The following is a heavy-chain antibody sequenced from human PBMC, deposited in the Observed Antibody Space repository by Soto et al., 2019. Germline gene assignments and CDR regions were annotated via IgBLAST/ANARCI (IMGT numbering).Heavy chain of an antibody. D-gene: IGHD6-25*01. CDR2: MNPSYGKA. CDR3: AGRKERTGHYYFDS. Sequence: ASVKVSCKASGYTFITYDINWVRQATGQGLEWMGWMNPSYGKAGYAQKFQGRLTMTRNTSISTAYMELSSLRSDDTAVYFCAGRKERTGHYYFDSWGQGSLVTVSS. CDR1: GYTFITYD. J-gene: IGHJ4*02. V-gene: IGHV1-8*01.